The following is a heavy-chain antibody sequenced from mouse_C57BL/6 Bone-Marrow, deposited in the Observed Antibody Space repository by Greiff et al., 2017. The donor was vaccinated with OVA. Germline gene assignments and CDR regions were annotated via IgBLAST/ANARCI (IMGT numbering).Heavy chain of an antibody. J-gene: IGHJ2*01. CDR2: IHPNSGST. V-gene: IGHV1-64*01. Sequence: QVQLQQPGAELVKPGASVKLSCKASGYTFTSYWMHWVKQRPGQGLEWIGMIHPNSGSTNYNEKFKSKATLTVDKSSSTAYMQLSSLTSEDSAVXYCARAQVYYARSSFDYWGQDTTLSVS. CDR3: ARAQVYYARSSFDY. CDR1: GYTFTSYW. D-gene: IGHD1-1*01.